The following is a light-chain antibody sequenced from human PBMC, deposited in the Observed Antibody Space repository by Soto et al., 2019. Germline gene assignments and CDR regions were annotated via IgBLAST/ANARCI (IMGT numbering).Light chain of an antibody. CDR1: QGISNY. CDR2: EAS. CDR3: QQYNSYPYT. J-gene: IGKJ2*01. Sequence: DIQMTQSPSSLSASVGDRVTITCRASQGISNYLAWYQQKPGKAPNLLIYEASILESGVPSRFSGSGFGTEFTLTISSLQPDEFGTYYCQQYNSYPYTFGQGTMLVIK. V-gene: IGKV1-5*03.